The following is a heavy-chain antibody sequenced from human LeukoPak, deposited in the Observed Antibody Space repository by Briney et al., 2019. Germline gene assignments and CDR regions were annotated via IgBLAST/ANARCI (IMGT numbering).Heavy chain of an antibody. CDR2: ISGSGGST. Sequence: GGSLRLSCAASGFTFSSYAMSWVRQAPGKGLEWVSAISGSGGSTYYADSVKGRFTISRDNSKNTLYLQMNSLRAEDTAMYYCARAVYYSNYLDYRGQGTLVTVSS. J-gene: IGHJ4*01. CDR3: ARAVYYSNYLDY. D-gene: IGHD3-10*01. V-gene: IGHV3-23*01. CDR1: GFTFSSYA.